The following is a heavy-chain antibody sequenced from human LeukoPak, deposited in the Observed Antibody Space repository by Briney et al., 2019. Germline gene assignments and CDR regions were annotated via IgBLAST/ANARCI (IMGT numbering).Heavy chain of an antibody. Sequence: SVKVSCKASGGTFSSYAISWVRQAPGQGLEWMGGIIPIFGTANYAQKFQGRVTITADESTSTAYMELSSLRSEDTAVYYCASAHVSYSSGWYGVSWGQGTLVTVSS. J-gene: IGHJ4*02. CDR3: ASAHVSYSSGWYGVS. D-gene: IGHD6-19*01. CDR2: IIPIFGTA. CDR1: GGTFSSYA. V-gene: IGHV1-69*13.